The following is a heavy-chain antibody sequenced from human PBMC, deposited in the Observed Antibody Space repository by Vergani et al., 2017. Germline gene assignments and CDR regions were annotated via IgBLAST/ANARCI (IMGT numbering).Heavy chain of an antibody. J-gene: IGHJ4*02. V-gene: IGHV4-61*08. CDR3: ARVASSRDDLWSGYFDY. CDR1: GGSISSGGYY. CDR2: IYYSGST. Sequence: QLQLQESGPGLVKPSETLSLTCTVSGGSISSGGYYWSWIRQPPGKGLEWIGYIYYSGSTNYNPSLKSRVTISVDTSKNQFSLKLSSVTAADTAVYFCARVASSRDDLWSGYFDYWGQGALVTVSS. D-gene: IGHD3-3*01.